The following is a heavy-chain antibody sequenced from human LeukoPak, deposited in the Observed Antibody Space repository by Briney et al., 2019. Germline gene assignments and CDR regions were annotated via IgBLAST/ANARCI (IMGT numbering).Heavy chain of an antibody. Sequence: GGSLRLSCAASGFTFSSYWMSWVRQAPGKGLEWVANINKDGGEKYYVDSVKGRFTISRDNAKSSLYLQMNSLRADDTAVYYCVKDSPPRYSGSPPAYWGQGTLVTVSS. V-gene: IGHV3-7*03. D-gene: IGHD1-26*01. CDR3: VKDSPPRYSGSPPAY. CDR1: GFTFSSYW. CDR2: INKDGGEK. J-gene: IGHJ4*02.